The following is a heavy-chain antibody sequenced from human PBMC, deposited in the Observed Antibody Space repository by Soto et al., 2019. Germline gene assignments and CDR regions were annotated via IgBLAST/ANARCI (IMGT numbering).Heavy chain of an antibody. D-gene: IGHD5-12*01. Sequence: SETLSLTCTVSGGSISSYYWSWIRQPPGKGLEWIGYIYYSGSTNYNPSLKSRVTISVDTSKNQFSLKLSSVTAADTAVYYCARERWALATGHYFDYWGQGTLVTVSS. J-gene: IGHJ4*02. CDR3: ARERWALATGHYFDY. CDR2: IYYSGST. CDR1: GGSISSYY. V-gene: IGHV4-59*01.